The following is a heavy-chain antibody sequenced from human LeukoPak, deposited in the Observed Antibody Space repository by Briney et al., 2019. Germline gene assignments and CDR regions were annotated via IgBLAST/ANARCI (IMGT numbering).Heavy chain of an antibody. V-gene: IGHV4-34*01. Sequence: SETLSLTCAVYGGSFSGYYWSWIRQPPGKGLEWIGEINHSGSTNYNPSLKSRVAISVDTSKNQFSLKLSSVTAADTAVYYCAALYYDFWSGYYNAFDYWGQRTLVTVSS. J-gene: IGHJ4*02. CDR2: INHSGST. CDR3: AALYYDFWSGYYNAFDY. D-gene: IGHD3-3*01. CDR1: GGSFSGYY.